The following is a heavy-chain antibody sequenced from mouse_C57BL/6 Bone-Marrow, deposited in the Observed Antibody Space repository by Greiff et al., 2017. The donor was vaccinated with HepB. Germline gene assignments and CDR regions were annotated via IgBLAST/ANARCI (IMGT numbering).Heavy chain of an antibody. CDR2: IYPRDGST. CDR1: GYTFTSYW. V-gene: IGHV1-85*01. CDR3: ARLTTVVPGYFDY. Sequence: QVQLQQPGAELVKPGASVKVSCKASGYTFTSYWMHWVKQRPGQGLEWIGWIYPRDGSTKYNEKFKGKATLTVDTSSSTAYMELHSLTSEDSAVYFCARLTTVVPGYFDYWGQGTTLTVSS. D-gene: IGHD1-1*01. J-gene: IGHJ2*01.